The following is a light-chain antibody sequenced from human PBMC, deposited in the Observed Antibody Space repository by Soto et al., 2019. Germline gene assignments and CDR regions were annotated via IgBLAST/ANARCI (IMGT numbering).Light chain of an antibody. CDR3: QQRSNWPPIT. J-gene: IGKJ5*01. CDR1: QSVSSY. CDR2: DAS. V-gene: IGKV3-11*01. Sequence: EIVLTQSPATMSLSPGERPTLSCRASQSVSSYLAWYQQKPRQAPRLLIYDASNRATGIPARFSGSGSGTAFTLTISSLEPEDLAVYDCQQRSNWPPITFGQGTRLEIK.